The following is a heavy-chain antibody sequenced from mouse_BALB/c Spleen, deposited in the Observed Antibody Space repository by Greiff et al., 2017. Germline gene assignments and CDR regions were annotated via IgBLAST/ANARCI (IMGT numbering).Heavy chain of an antibody. CDR2: IDPENGDT. D-gene: IGHD1-1*02. Sequence: EVQLQQSGAELVRSGASVKLSCTASGFNIKDYYMHWVKQRPEQGLEWIGWIDPENGDTEYAPKFQGKATMTADTSSNTAYLQLSSLTSEDTAVYYCNAWYDYDAMDYWGQGTSVTVSS. V-gene: IGHV14-4*02. CDR3: NAWYDYDAMDY. J-gene: IGHJ4*01. CDR1: GFNIKDYY.